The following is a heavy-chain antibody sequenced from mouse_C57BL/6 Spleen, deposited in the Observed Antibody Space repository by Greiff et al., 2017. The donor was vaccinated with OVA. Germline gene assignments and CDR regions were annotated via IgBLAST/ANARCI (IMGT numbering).Heavy chain of an antibody. D-gene: IGHD2-4*01. V-gene: IGHV1-55*01. CDR2: IYPGSGST. CDR1: GYTFTSYW. J-gene: IGHJ4*01. Sequence: QVQLQQPGAELVKPGASVKMSCKASGYTFTSYWITWVKQRPGQGLEWIGDIYPGSGSTNYNEKFKSKAALTVDTSSSTAYMQLSSLTSEDSAVYFCARGIYYDYDENYAMDYWGQGTSVTVSS. CDR3: ARGIYYDYDENYAMDY.